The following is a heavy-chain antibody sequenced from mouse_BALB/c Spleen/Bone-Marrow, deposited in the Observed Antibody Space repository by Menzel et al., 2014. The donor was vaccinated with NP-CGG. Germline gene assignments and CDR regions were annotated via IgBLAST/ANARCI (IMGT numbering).Heavy chain of an antibody. CDR3: ARRSQGYAMDY. J-gene: IGHJ4*01. D-gene: IGHD3-2*02. V-gene: IGHV2-9*02. CDR2: IWAGGST. Sequence: VQLVESGPGLVAPSQSLSITCTVSGFSLTSYGVHWVRQPPGKGLEWLGVIWAGGSTNYNSALMSRLSISKDNSKSQVFLKMNSPQTDDTAMYYCARRSQGYAMDYWGQRPPVTVSS. CDR1: GFSLTSYG.